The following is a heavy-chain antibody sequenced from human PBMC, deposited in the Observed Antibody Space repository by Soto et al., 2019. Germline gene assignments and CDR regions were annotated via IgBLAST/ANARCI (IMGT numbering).Heavy chain of an antibody. Sequence: VKVSCKASGGTFSSYAISWVRQAPGQGLEWMGGIIPIFGTANYAQKFQGRVTITADESTSTAYMELSSLRSEDTAVYYCARGMITFGGVTRSHFDYWGQGTLVTVSS. J-gene: IGHJ4*02. CDR3: ARGMITFGGVTRSHFDY. CDR2: IIPIFGTA. V-gene: IGHV1-69*13. CDR1: GGTFSSYA. D-gene: IGHD3-16*01.